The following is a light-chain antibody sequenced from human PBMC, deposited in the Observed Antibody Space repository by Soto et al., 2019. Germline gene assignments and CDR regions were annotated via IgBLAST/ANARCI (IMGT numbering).Light chain of an antibody. J-gene: IGKJ1*01. Sequence: EIVLTQSPATLSLSPGESAPLSCRASQSVSSYLAWYQQKPGQAPRLLIYDASNRATGIPARFSGSGSGTEFTLTISSLQSEDFAVYYCQQYNNWPPWTFGQGTKVAIK. CDR3: QQYNNWPPWT. CDR1: QSVSSY. CDR2: DAS. V-gene: IGKV3-11*01.